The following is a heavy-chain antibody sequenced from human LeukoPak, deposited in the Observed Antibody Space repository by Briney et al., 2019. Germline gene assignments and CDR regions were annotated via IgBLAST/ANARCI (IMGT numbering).Heavy chain of an antibody. Sequence: SGGSLRLSCAASGFTFSSYAMSWVRQAPGKGLEWVSAISGSGGSTYYADSVKGRFTISRDNSKNTLYLQMNSLRAEDTAVYYCANPPLSKSSASSSSPPMDYWGQGTLVTVSS. D-gene: IGHD6-13*01. V-gene: IGHV3-23*01. CDR2: ISGSGGST. CDR3: ANPPLSKSSASSSSPPMDY. CDR1: GFTFSSYA. J-gene: IGHJ4*02.